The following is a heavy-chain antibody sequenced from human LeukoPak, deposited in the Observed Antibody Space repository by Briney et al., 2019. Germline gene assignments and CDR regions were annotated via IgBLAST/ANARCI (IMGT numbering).Heavy chain of an antibody. CDR1: GYRFTGYY. CDR2: INPNSGGT. CDR3: ARDIVVIGENDAFDI. V-gene: IGHV1-2*02. J-gene: IGHJ3*02. D-gene: IGHD3-22*01. Sequence: ASVKVSCKASGYRFTGYYMHWVRQAPGQGLEWMGWINPNSGGTNYAQKFQGRVTMTRDTSISTAYMELSRLRSDDTAVYYCARDIVVIGENDAFDIWGQGTMVTVSS.